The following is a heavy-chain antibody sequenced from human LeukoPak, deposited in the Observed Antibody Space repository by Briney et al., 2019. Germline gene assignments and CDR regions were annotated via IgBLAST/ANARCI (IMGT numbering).Heavy chain of an antibody. J-gene: IGHJ4*02. CDR3: ANSVSRVTNGGDH. D-gene: IGHD3-16*01. Sequence: GGSLRLSCAASGFTFSSYAMSWVRQAPGKGLEWVSAISGSGGSTYYADSVKGRFTIFRDNSKNTLYLQMNSLRAEDTAVYYCANSVSRVTNGGDHWGQGTLVTVSS. V-gene: IGHV3-23*01. CDR1: GFTFSSYA. CDR2: ISGSGGST.